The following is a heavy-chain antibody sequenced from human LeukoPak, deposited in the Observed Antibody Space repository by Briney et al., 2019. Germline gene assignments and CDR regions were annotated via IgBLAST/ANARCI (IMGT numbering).Heavy chain of an antibody. CDR2: ISYDGSNK. J-gene: IGHJ6*02. Sequence: GGSLKLSCAASGFTFSSYAMHWVRQAPGKGLEWVAVISYDGSNKYYADSVKGRFTISRDNSKNTLYLQMNSLRAEDTAVYYCARGEYSSSFGMDVWGQGTTVTVSS. V-gene: IGHV3-30-3*01. D-gene: IGHD6-6*01. CDR3: ARGEYSSSFGMDV. CDR1: GFTFSSYA.